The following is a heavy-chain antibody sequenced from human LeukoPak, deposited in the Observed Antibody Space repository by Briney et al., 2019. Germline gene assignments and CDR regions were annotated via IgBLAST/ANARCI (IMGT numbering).Heavy chain of an antibody. CDR2: INPSGGST. Sequence: ASVKVSCKASGYTFTSYYMHWVRQAPGQGLEWMGIINPSGGSTSYAQKFRGRVTMTRDTSTSTVYMELSSLRSEDTAVYYCARDDASRYFDLWGRGTLVTVSS. J-gene: IGHJ2*01. CDR1: GYTFTSYY. CDR3: ARDDASRYFDL. D-gene: IGHD6-6*01. V-gene: IGHV1-46*01.